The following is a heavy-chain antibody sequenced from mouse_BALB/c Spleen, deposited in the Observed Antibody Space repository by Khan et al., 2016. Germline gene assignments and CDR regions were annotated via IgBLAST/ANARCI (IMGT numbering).Heavy chain of an antibody. J-gene: IGHJ3*01. CDR2: IYPGDGDT. CDR3: GRGTPFAY. D-gene: IGHD3-3*01. Sequence: QVQLQQSGAELVRPGSSVKISCKASDYAFSRYWMNWVKQRPGQGLEWIGQIYPGDGDTNYNGKFKGKATLTADKFSSTAYMQLSSLTSEDSAVYFCGRGTPFAYWGQGTLVTVSA. CDR1: DYAFSRYW. V-gene: IGHV1-80*01.